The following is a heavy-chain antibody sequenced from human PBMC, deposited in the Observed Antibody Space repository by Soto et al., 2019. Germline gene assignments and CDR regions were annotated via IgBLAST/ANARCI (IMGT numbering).Heavy chain of an antibody. CDR1: GRPCTCHY. J-gene: IGHJ5*02. V-gene: IGHV4-34*01. D-gene: IGHD6-6*01. Sequence: SETLSLTCAPCGRPCTCHYCKWNGQPAGKGREGIGEINHRGSTNFNPSLKSRVTISVDTSKIEFSLKLSSVTAADTAVYYCARVKFDEYGRLGLDPWGEGARVS. CDR2: INHRGST. CDR3: ARVKFDEYGRLGLDP.